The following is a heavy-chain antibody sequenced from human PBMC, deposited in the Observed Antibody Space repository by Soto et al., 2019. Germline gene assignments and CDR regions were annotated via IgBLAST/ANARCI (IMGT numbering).Heavy chain of an antibody. CDR2: IYYSGST. V-gene: IGHV4-59*01. J-gene: IGHJ4*02. D-gene: IGHD1-26*01. Sequence: TLSLTCTVSGGSISSYDWSWIRQPPGKGLEWIGYIYYSGSTNYNPSLKSRVTISVDTSKNQFSLKLSSVIAADTAVYYWARGVGSYSYYFDYWGQGTLVTVSS. CDR3: ARGVGSYSYYFDY. CDR1: GGSISSYD.